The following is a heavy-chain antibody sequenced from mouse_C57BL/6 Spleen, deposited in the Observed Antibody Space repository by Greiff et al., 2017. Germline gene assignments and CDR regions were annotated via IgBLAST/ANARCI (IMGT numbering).Heavy chain of an antibody. CDR1: GFNIKDYY. D-gene: IGHD1-1*01. CDR2: IDPEDGDT. CDR3: TTYHYGRSPFAY. Sequence: VQLQQSGAELVRPGASVKLSCTASGFNIKDYYMHWVKQRPEQGLEWIGRIDPEDGDTEYAPKFQGKATMTADTSSNTAYLQLSSLTYEDTAVYYCTTYHYGRSPFAYWGQGTLVTVSA. V-gene: IGHV14-1*01. J-gene: IGHJ3*01.